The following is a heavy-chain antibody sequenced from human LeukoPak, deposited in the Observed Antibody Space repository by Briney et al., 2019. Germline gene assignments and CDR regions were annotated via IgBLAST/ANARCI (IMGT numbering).Heavy chain of an antibody. CDR1: GYTFTSYY. Sequence: ASVKVSCKASGYTFTSYYMHWVRQAPGQGLEWMGIINPSGGSTSYAQKFQGRVTMTKDTSTSTVYMELSSLRSEDTAVYYCLLYDYVWGSYRLIDYWGQGTLVTVSS. CDR2: INPSGGST. J-gene: IGHJ4*02. V-gene: IGHV1-46*01. CDR3: LLYDYVWGSYRLIDY. D-gene: IGHD3-16*02.